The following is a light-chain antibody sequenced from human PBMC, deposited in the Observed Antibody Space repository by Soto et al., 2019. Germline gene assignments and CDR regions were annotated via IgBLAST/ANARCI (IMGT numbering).Light chain of an antibody. CDR2: KAS. J-gene: IGKJ1*01. CDR1: QSISSW. CDR3: QQYNIYSPRNP. V-gene: IGKV1-5*03. Sequence: DIQMTQSPSTLSASVGDRVTITCRASQSISSWLAWYQQKPGKAPKLLIYKASYLESGVPSRFSGSGSGTEFTLTISSLQPDDSATYYCQQYNIYSPRNPFGQGTKVEIK.